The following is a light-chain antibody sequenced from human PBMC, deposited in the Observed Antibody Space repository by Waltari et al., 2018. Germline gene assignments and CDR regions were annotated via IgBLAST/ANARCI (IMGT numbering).Light chain of an antibody. J-gene: IGKJ1*01. CDR3: HQYNDWPWT. CDR2: AAS. Sequence: EIVMTQSPVTLSVSPGERATHSCRASQSVRSKLVWYQQKPGQAPRLLIYAASSRDTGIPARFSGSGSGTEFTLTISSLQSEDSAVYYCHQYNDWPWTVGQGTRVEIK. CDR1: QSVRSK. V-gene: IGKV3-15*01.